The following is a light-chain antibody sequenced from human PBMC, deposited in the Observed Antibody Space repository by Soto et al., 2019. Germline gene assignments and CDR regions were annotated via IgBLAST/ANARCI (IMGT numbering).Light chain of an antibody. CDR3: QQYITYSRT. V-gene: IGKV1-5*01. CDR2: DAS. J-gene: IGKJ1*01. CDR1: QSISRS. Sequence: DIQMTQSPSTLSASVGDRVTITCRASQSISRSLAWYQQKPGKAPKLLIYDASSLERGVPSRFSGSGSGTEFTLTISSLQPDDFATYYCQQYITYSRTFGQGTKVHI.